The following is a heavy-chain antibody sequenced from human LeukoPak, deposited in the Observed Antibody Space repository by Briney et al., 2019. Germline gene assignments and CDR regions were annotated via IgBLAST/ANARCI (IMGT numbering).Heavy chain of an antibody. D-gene: IGHD3-22*01. V-gene: IGHV3-74*01. J-gene: IGHJ4*02. CDR3: ARDSGGYYYVGFDY. CDR2: INSDGSST. Sequence: PGGSLRLSCAASGFTFSSYWMHWVRQAPGKGLVWVSRINSDGSSTSYADSVKGRFTISRDNAKNTLYLQMNSLGAEDTAVYYCARDSGGYYYVGFDYCGQGTLVTVSS. CDR1: GFTFSSYW.